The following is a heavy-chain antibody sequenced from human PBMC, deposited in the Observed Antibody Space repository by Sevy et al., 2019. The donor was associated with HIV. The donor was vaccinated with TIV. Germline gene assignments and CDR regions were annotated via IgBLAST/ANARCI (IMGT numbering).Heavy chain of an antibody. V-gene: IGHV1-18*01. J-gene: IGHJ6*03. CDR1: GYTFTSYG. CDR2: ISAYNGNT. Sequence: ASVKVSCKASGYTFTSYGISWVRQAPGQGLEWMGWISAYNGNTNYAQMLQGRVTMTTDTSTSTAYMELRSLRSDDTDVYYCARGGGGYCSSTSCYSIYYYYYMDVWGKGTTVTVSS. D-gene: IGHD2-2*02. CDR3: ARGGGGYCSSTSCYSIYYYYYMDV.